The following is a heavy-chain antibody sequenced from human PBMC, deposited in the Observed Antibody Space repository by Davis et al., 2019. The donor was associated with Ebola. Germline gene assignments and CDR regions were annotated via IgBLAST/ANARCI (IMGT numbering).Heavy chain of an antibody. V-gene: IGHV4-61*08. CDR2: INYSGRT. CDR3: ARDRHAYGLDV. CDR1: GGSVSNGGYY. J-gene: IGHJ6*02. Sequence: MPSATLSLTCTLSGGSVSNGGYYWNWIRQPPGEGLEWIGNINYSGRTNHNPSLKSRVTISIDASKNLFSLKLSSVTAADTAVYYCARDRHAYGLDVWGQGTTVTVSS.